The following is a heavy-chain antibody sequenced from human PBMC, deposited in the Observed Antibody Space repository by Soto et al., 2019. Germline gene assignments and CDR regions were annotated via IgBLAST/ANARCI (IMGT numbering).Heavy chain of an antibody. J-gene: IGHJ4*02. CDR3: AKFEYYFDY. Sequence: GGSLRLSCAASGFTFDDYAMHWVRQAPGKGLEWVSGISWNSGSIGYADSVKGRFTISRDNAKNSLYLQMNSLRAEDTALYYCAKFEYYFDYWGQGTLVTVSS. D-gene: IGHD3-9*01. CDR1: GFTFDDYA. V-gene: IGHV3-9*01. CDR2: ISWNSGSI.